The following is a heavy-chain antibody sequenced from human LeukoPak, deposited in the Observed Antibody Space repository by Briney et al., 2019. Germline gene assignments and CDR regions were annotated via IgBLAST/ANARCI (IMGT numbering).Heavy chain of an antibody. V-gene: IGHV3-21*01. D-gene: IGHD3-22*01. CDR3: ARELDYYDSSGYGILFDY. CDR2: ISSSSSYI. CDR1: GFTFSSYS. J-gene: IGHJ4*02. Sequence: GGSLRPSCAASGFTFSSYSMNWVRQAPGKGLEWVSSISSSSSYIYYADSVKGRFTISRDNAKNSLYLQMNSLRAEDTAVYYCARELDYYDSSGYGILFDYWGQGTLVTVSS.